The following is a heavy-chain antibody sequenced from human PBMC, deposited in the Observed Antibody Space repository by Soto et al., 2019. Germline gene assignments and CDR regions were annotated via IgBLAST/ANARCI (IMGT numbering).Heavy chain of an antibody. J-gene: IGHJ1*01. Sequence: GGSLRLSCAASGFTFSSYSMNWVRQAPGKGLEWVSYISSSSSTIYYADSVKGRFTISRDNAKNSLYLQMNSLRAEDTAVYYCARDDWAVAGNGFDVRYFQHWGQGTLVTVSS. CDR1: GFTFSSYS. CDR2: ISSSSSTI. D-gene: IGHD6-19*01. V-gene: IGHV3-48*01. CDR3: ARDDWAVAGNGFDVRYFQH.